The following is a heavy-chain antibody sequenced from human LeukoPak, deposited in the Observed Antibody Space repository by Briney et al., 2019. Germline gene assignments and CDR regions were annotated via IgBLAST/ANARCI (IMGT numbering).Heavy chain of an antibody. CDR1: GFTFGSYA. D-gene: IGHD6-13*01. V-gene: IGHV3-30-3*01. Sequence: GGSLRLSCAASGFTFGSYAMHWVRQAPGKGLEWVAVISYDGSNKYYADSVKGRFTISRDNSKNTLYLQMNSLRAEDTAVYYCANIAAAGVDYWGQGTLVTVSS. CDR3: ANIAAAGVDY. J-gene: IGHJ4*02. CDR2: ISYDGSNK.